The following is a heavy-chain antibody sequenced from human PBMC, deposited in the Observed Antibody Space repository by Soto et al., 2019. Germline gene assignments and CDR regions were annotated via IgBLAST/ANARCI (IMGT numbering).Heavy chain of an antibody. D-gene: IGHD3-3*01. CDR3: ARDRTYYDFWSGYFQGETHYFDY. CDR2: ISAYNGNT. V-gene: IGHV1-18*04. J-gene: IGHJ4*02. CDR1: GYTFTSYG. Sequence: GASVKVSFKASGYTFTSYGISWVRQAPGQGLEWMGWISAYNGNTNYAQKLQGRVTMTTDTSTSTAYMELRSLRSDDTAVYYCARDRTYYDFWSGYFQGETHYFDYWGQGTLVTVSS.